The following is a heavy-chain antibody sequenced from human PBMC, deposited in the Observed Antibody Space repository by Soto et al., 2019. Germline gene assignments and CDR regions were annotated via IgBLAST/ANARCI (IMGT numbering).Heavy chain of an antibody. V-gene: IGHV5-10-1*01. CDR2: IDHSDSYT. CDR1: GYSFTRYW. Sequence: GEALRITFSGSGYSFTRYWIRGVRQMPGEGLEWMGRIDHSDSYTNYSPSFQGHVTISADKSISTAYLQWSSLKASDTAMYYCARQHGMDVWGQGTTVPVSS. CDR3: ARQHGMDV. J-gene: IGHJ6*02.